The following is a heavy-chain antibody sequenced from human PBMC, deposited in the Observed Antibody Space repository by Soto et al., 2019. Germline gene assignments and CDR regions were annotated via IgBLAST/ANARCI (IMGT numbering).Heavy chain of an antibody. Sequence: QVQLQQSGPGLVKPSQTLSLTCTVSGASISSGGSYWAWIRQHPGKGLEWIGYISYTGSTFYTPSLKSPVTISLDTSKNQFSLDLRSMTVADAAVYYCARDQGDLHCSNDVCTPYYYNYGMDVWGQGTTVTVSS. V-gene: IGHV4-31*01. CDR3: ARDQGDLHCSNDVCTPYYYNYGMDV. J-gene: IGHJ6*02. CDR2: ISYTGST. CDR1: GASISSGGSY. D-gene: IGHD2-8*01.